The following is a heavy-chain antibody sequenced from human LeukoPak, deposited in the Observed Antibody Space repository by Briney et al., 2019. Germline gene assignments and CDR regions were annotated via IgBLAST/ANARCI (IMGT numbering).Heavy chain of an antibody. Sequence: GGSLRLSCAASGFTFSRHSINWVRQAPGKGLEWVSSISSSSSYIYYADSVKGRFTISRDNAKNSLYLQMNSLRAEDMAVYYCARDSGNYLDAFDIWGQGTMVTVSS. V-gene: IGHV3-21*01. CDR2: ISSSSSYI. J-gene: IGHJ3*02. D-gene: IGHD1-7*01. CDR3: ARDSGNYLDAFDI. CDR1: GFTFSRHS.